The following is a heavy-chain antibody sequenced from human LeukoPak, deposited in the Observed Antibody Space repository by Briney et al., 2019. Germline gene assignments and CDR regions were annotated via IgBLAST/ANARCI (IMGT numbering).Heavy chain of an antibody. CDR2: IIPILGIA. J-gene: IGHJ4*02. V-gene: IGHV1-69*04. D-gene: IGHD2-15*01. CDR3: ARDEIGYCSGGSCYYFDY. Sequence: ASVKVSCKASGGTFSSYTISWVRQAPGQGLEWMGRIIPILGIANYAQKFQGRVTITADKSTSTDYMELSSLRSEDTAVYYCARDEIGYCSGGSCYYFDYWGQGTLVTVSS. CDR1: GGTFSSYT.